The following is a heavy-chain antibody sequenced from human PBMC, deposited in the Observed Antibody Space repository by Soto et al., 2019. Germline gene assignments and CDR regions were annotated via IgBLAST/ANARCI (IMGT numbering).Heavy chain of an antibody. V-gene: IGHV4-34*12. J-gene: IGHJ4*02. CDR1: AESVNNVF. CDR3: APVRGFDKLFIL. D-gene: IGHD3-10*02. Sequence: PSETLSLPCPVYAESVNNVFWSWIRQPPGKGLEWIGESIRGGRTNHNPSLKGRVTTSISTSKNQFSLNLTSVTAADTAVYYCAPVRGFDKLFILWGQGNPVTVS. CDR2: SIRGGRT.